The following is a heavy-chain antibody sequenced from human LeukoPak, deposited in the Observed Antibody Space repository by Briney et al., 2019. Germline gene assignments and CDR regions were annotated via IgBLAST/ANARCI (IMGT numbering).Heavy chain of an antibody. CDR1: GFTFRRYW. Sequence: GGSLRLSCAASGFTFRRYWMSWVRQAPGKGLEWVANINQDGSEKSYVDSVKGRFIISRDNAKNSLYLQMNSLRAEDTAVYYCAASSTSAPNWFDPWGQGTLVTVSS. CDR2: INQDGSEK. V-gene: IGHV3-7*01. CDR3: AASSTSAPNWFDP. D-gene: IGHD2-2*01. J-gene: IGHJ5*02.